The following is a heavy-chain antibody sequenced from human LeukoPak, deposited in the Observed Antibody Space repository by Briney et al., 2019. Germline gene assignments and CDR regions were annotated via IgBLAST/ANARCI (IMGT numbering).Heavy chain of an antibody. J-gene: IGHJ4*02. D-gene: IGHD3-22*01. V-gene: IGHV3-7*01. CDR2: IKKEGSER. CDR3: ASNYYESSGLHR. CDR1: GFTFSIYW. Sequence: PGGSLRLSCAAPGFTFSIYWMSTVRRAPGKGLGWVANIKKEGSERYYVDSVKGRFTISRDNAKNSLFLQMNSLRAEDTAVYYCASNYYESSGLHRWGQGTLVTVSS.